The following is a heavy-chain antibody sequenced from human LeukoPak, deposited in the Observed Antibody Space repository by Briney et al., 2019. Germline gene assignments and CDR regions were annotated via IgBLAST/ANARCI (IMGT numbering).Heavy chain of an antibody. CDR3: AKASAMIVVVSKHFDY. Sequence: PGGSLRLSCAASGFTFSSYAMSWVRQAPGRGLEWVSAISGSGGSTYYADSVKGRFTISRDNSKHTLYLQMNSLRAEDTAVYYCAKASAMIVVVSKHFDYWGQGTLVTVSS. CDR1: GFTFSSYA. J-gene: IGHJ4*02. CDR2: ISGSGGST. V-gene: IGHV3-23*01. D-gene: IGHD3-22*01.